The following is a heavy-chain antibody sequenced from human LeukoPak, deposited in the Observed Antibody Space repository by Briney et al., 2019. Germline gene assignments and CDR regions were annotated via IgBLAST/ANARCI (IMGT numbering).Heavy chain of an antibody. J-gene: IGHJ4*02. CDR3: ARDTGYCSGGSCYPYPLDY. Sequence: VRALRLSCALSGFTFSSYSMNWVRQAPGKGLEWVSSISSSSSYIYYADSVKGRFTISRDNAKNSLYLQMNSLRAEDTAVYYCARDTGYCSGGSCYPYPLDYWGQGTLVTVSS. D-gene: IGHD2-15*01. CDR1: GFTFSSYS. V-gene: IGHV3-21*01. CDR2: ISSSSSYI.